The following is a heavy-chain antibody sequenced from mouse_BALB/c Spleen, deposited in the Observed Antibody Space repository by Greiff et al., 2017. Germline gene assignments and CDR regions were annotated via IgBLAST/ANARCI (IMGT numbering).Heavy chain of an antibody. CDR1: GFTFSDYY. Sequence: EVKLVESGGGLVKPGGSLKLSCAASGFTFSDYYMSWVRQTPEKRLEWVATISDGGSYTYYPDSVKGRFTISRDNAKNNLYLQMSSLKSEDTAMYYCARDFYPFAYWGQGTLVTVSA. CDR2: ISDGGSYT. V-gene: IGHV5-4*02. CDR3: ARDFYPFAY. D-gene: IGHD2-1*01. J-gene: IGHJ3*01.